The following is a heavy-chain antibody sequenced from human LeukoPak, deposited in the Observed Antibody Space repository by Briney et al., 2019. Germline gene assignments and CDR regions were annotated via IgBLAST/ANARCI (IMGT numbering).Heavy chain of an antibody. CDR3: ARASFWESPINWFAP. J-gene: IGHJ5*02. V-gene: IGHV1-2*02. Sequence: ASVKVSCKASGYTFTDYYIHWVRQAPGQGLEWMGWINPNTGATNYAQKFQGRVTITMDTSISTAYLELSRLKSDDTAVYYCARASFWESPINWFAPWGQGTLVTVSS. CDR1: GYTFTDYY. CDR2: INPNTGAT. D-gene: IGHD3-16*01.